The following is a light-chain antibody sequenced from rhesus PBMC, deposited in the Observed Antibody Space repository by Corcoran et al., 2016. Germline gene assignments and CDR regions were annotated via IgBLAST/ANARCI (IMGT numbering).Light chain of an antibody. V-gene: IGKV3-31*02. CDR1: QSVSSY. Sequence: PGETATISCRTSQSVSSYLAWYQQKPGQAPRLRIDGASSRATGIPDRFSGSGAGTDFPLTISSLEPEDFAVYYCQETSNLWTFGQGTKGEIK. CDR2: GAS. J-gene: IGKJ1*01. CDR3: QETSNLWT.